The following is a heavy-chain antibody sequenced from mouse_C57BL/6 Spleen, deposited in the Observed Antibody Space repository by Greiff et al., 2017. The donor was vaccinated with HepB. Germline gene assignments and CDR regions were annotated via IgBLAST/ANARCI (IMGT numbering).Heavy chain of an antibody. CDR2: IDPSDSET. Sequence: QVQLQQPGAELVRPGSSVKLSCKASGYTFTSYWMHWVKQRPIQGLEWIGNIDPSDSETHYNQKFKDKATLTVDKSSSTAYMQLSSLTSEDSAVYYCARSDYDVKLAYWGQGTLVTVSA. J-gene: IGHJ3*01. CDR3: ARSDYDVKLAY. D-gene: IGHD2-4*01. CDR1: GYTFTSYW. V-gene: IGHV1-52*01.